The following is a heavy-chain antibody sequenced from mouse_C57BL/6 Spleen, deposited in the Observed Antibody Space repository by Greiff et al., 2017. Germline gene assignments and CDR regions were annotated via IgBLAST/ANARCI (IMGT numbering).Heavy chain of an antibody. CDR2: IIPNNGGT. J-gene: IGHJ2*01. CDR3: ARGKWDEYYFDY. Sequence: VQLQQSGPELVKPGASVKISCKASGYTFTDYYMNWVKQSHGKSLEWIGDIIPNNGGTSYNQKFKGKATLTVDKSSSTAYMELRSLTSEDSAVYYCARGKWDEYYFDYWGQGTTLTVSS. CDR1: GYTFTDYY. V-gene: IGHV1-26*01. D-gene: IGHD1-3*01.